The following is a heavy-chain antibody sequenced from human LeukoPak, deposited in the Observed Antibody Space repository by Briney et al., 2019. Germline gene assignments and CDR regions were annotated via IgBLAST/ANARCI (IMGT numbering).Heavy chain of an antibody. V-gene: IGHV1-2*02. J-gene: IGHJ4*02. CDR3: ARDGFGWLQLDY. D-gene: IGHD5-24*01. CDR2: INPNIVGA. CDR1: LYTLTAHV. Sequence: ASVKVSSKASLYTLTAHVLPWVGQAPGQGLEWMGLINPNIVGANYAQKVQGRVTMTTDTSISTAYMELSSLTYDDTAVYYCARDGFGWLQLDYWGQGTLVTVSS.